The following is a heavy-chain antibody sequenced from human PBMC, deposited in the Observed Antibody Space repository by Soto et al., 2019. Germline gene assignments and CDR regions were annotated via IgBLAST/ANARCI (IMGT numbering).Heavy chain of an antibody. D-gene: IGHD3-3*01. CDR2: ITWNSDNI. V-gene: IGHV3-9*01. CDR3: AKAIWGDFWSGHDN. J-gene: IGHJ4*02. Sequence: EVQLVESGGNLVQPGRSLRLSCAASGFTFDDYAFHWVRQAPGKGLEWVAGITWNSDNILYADSVKGRFTISRDNAKNSLYLQMDSLRPEDTAFYYCAKAIWGDFWSGHDNWGPGTLVVVSS. CDR1: GFTFDDYA.